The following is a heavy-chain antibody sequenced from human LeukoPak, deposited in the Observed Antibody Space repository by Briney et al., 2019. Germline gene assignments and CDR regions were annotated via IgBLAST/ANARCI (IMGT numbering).Heavy chain of an antibody. V-gene: IGHV3-30*18. CDR1: GFTFSNYG. Sequence: PGRSLRLSCAASGFTFSNYGMHWVRQAPGKGLEWVAVISYDGSTNDYADYVKGRCTISRDNSENKVYLQMNSMRPEDTAVYYCAKPIGYCSGGSCYPFDYWGQGTLVTVSS. D-gene: IGHD2-15*01. CDR3: AKPIGYCSGGSCYPFDY. CDR2: ISYDGSTN. J-gene: IGHJ4*02.